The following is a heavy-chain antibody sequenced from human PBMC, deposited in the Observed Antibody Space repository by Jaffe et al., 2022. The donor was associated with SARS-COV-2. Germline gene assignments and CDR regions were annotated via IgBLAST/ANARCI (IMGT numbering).Heavy chain of an antibody. V-gene: IGHV3-30-3*01. D-gene: IGHD3-9*01. CDR1: GFTFSSYA. CDR2: ISYDGSNK. Sequence: QVQLVESGGGVVQPGRSLRLSCAASGFTFSSYAMHWVRQAPGKGLEWVAVISYDGSNKYYADSVKGRFTISRDNSKNTLYLQMNSLRAEDTAVYYCARGPAYFDWLFPVFDYWGQGTLVTVSS. J-gene: IGHJ4*02. CDR3: ARGPAYFDWLFPVFDY.